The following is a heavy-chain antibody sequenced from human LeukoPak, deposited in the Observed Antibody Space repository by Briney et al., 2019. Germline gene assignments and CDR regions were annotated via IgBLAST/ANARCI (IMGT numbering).Heavy chain of an antibody. CDR2: INPSGGST. CDR3: TRESASYNAFDI. CDR1: GYTFTSYY. J-gene: IGHJ3*02. Sequence: ASVKVSCNASGYTFTSYYMHWVRQAPGQGLEWMGIINPSGGSTSYAQKFQGRVTMTRDMSTSTVYMELSSLRSEDTAVYYCTRESASYNAFDIWGQGTMVTVSS. D-gene: IGHD1-26*01. V-gene: IGHV1-46*01.